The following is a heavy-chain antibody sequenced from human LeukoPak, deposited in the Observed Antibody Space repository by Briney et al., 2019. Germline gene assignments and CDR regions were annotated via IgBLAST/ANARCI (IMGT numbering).Heavy chain of an antibody. Sequence: GESLKISCEGSGYRFTNYWIGWVRQMPGKGLEWMGIIYPGDFDTRYSPTFQGQVTISADRSISTAYLQWGSLKASDTAMYYCAGGRRWLQGDYYFDYWGQGTLVTVSS. V-gene: IGHV5-51*01. CDR2: IYPGDFDT. CDR3: AGGRRWLQGDYYFDY. D-gene: IGHD5-24*01. J-gene: IGHJ4*02. CDR1: GYRFTNYW.